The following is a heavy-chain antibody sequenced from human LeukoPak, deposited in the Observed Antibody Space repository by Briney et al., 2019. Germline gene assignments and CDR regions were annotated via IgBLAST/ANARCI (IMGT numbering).Heavy chain of an antibody. Sequence: SETLSLTCTVSGGSISSYYWSWIRQPPGKGLEWIGYIYYSGSTNYNSSLKSRVTISVDTSKNQFSLKLSSVTAADLAVYYCARVARHDFWSGYYNMRTYYFDYWGQGTLVTVSS. D-gene: IGHD3-3*01. V-gene: IGHV4-59*01. CDR3: ARVARHDFWSGYYNMRTYYFDY. CDR1: GGSISSYY. J-gene: IGHJ4*02. CDR2: IYYSGST.